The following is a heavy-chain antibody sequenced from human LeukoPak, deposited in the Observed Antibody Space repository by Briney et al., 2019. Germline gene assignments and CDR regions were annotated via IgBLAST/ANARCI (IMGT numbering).Heavy chain of an antibody. D-gene: IGHD4-23*01. CDR1: GGSISSYY. Sequence: SETLSLTCTVSGGSISSYYWSWIRQPPGKGLEWIGYIYYSGSTNYNPSLKSRVTISVDTSKNQFSLKLSSVTAADTAVYYCARSTSTYYGGNSFDYYYMDVWGKGTTVTISS. CDR3: ARSTSTYYGGNSFDYYYMDV. J-gene: IGHJ6*03. CDR2: IYYSGST. V-gene: IGHV4-59*01.